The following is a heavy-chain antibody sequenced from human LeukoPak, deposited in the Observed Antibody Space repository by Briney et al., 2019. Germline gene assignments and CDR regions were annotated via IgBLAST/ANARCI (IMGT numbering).Heavy chain of an antibody. V-gene: IGHV4-31*03. J-gene: IGHJ4*02. Sequence: SQTLSLTCTVSGGTITSGGHFWVWIRQHPGKGLEWIGYIYYSGTTSDNPSLKSRLTISVDTSKNPFSLTLHSVPAADTAVYYCANSLGHCSGGRRYLVQFNSWGQGTLVTVSS. D-gene: IGHD2-15*01. CDR3: ANSLGHCSGGRRYLVQFNS. CDR2: IYYSGTT. CDR1: GGTITSGGHF.